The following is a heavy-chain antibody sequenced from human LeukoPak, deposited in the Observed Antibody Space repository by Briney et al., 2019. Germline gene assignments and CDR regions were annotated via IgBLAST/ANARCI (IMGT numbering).Heavy chain of an antibody. J-gene: IGHJ3*02. CDR1: GYTFTNYA. CDR2: INAGNGNT. D-gene: IGHD6-19*01. Sequence: ASVKVSRKASGYTFTNYALQWVRQAPGQRLEWMGWINAGNGNTKYSQKFQGRVTITRDTSASTAYMELSSLRSEDTAVYYCARLDRSESAFDIWGQGTMVTVSS. CDR3: ARLDRSESAFDI. V-gene: IGHV1-3*01.